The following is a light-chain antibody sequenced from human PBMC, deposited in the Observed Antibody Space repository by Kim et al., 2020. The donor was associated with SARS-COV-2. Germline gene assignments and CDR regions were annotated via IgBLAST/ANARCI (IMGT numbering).Light chain of an antibody. CDR1: QRVSSN. J-gene: IGKJ1*01. CDR2: GAS. Sequence: EIQMTQSPATLSVSPGERVTLTCRASQRVSSNLAWYQQKPGQAPRLLIYGASSRDTGIPARFSGSGSGTEFTLTISSLQSEDFAVYYCQQYNNWPPWTFGQGTKVDIK. V-gene: IGKV3-15*01. CDR3: QQYNNWPPWT.